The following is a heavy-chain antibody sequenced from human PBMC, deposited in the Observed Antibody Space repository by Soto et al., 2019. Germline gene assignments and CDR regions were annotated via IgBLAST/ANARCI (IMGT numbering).Heavy chain of an antibody. V-gene: IGHV3-33*01. CDR1: GFTFSSYG. CDR3: ARSITMVRGVARPMDV. Sequence: GGSLRLSCAASGFTFSSYGMHWVRQAPGKGLEWVAVIWYDGSNKYYADSVKGRFTISRDNSKNTLYLQMNSLRAEDTAVYYCARSITMVRGVARPMDVWGQGTTVTVSS. D-gene: IGHD3-10*01. J-gene: IGHJ6*02. CDR2: IWYDGSNK.